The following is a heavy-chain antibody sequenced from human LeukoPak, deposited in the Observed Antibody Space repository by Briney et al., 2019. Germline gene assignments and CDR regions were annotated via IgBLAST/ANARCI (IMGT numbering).Heavy chain of an antibody. CDR1: GYTFTGYY. V-gene: IGHV1-2*02. Sequence: ASVKVSCKASGYTFTGYYMHWVRQAPGQGLEWMGWINPNSGGTNYAQKFQGRVTMTRDTPISTAYMELSRLRSDDTAVYYCERAGISYYYYGMDVWGQGSTVTVSS. CDR2: INPNSGGT. J-gene: IGHJ6*02. CDR3: ERAGISYYYYGMDV. D-gene: IGHD1-1*01.